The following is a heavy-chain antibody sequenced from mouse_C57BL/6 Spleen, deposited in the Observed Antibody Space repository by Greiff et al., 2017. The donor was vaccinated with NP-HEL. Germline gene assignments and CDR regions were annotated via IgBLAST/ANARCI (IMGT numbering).Heavy chain of an antibody. D-gene: IGHD2-3*01. Sequence: EVKLVESGGGLVKPGGSLKLSCAASGFTFSDYGMHWVRQAPEKGLEWVAYISSGSSTIYYADTVKGRFTISRDNAKNTLFLQMTSLRSEDTAMYYCARDGYYRGAWFAYWGQGTLVTVSA. V-gene: IGHV5-17*01. CDR1: GFTFSDYG. CDR2: ISSGSSTI. J-gene: IGHJ3*01. CDR3: ARDGYYRGAWFAY.